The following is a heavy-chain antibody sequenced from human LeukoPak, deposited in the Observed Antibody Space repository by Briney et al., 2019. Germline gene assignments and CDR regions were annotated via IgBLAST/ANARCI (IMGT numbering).Heavy chain of an antibody. V-gene: IGHV1-18*01. D-gene: IGHD3-10*01. CDR3: ARDLGPWFGEGTDPYYFDF. Sequence: ASVKVSCKASGYTLTNYGITWVRQAPGQGLEWMGGISAKNGNTNYAQIFEDRITLTTDTATTTAYMEMRSLRSDDTAVYYCARDLGPWFGEGTDPYYFDFWGQGTLVTVSS. CDR2: ISAKNGNT. CDR1: GYTLTNYG. J-gene: IGHJ4*02.